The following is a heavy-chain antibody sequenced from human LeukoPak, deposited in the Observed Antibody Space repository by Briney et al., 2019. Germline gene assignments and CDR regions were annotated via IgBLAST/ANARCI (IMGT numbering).Heavy chain of an antibody. CDR2: IYYSGST. CDR3: ARHGMLWLNAYLDY. CDR1: GGSISSYY. D-gene: IGHD5-18*01. J-gene: IGHJ4*02. V-gene: IGHV4-59*08. Sequence: SETLSLTCTVSGGSISSYYWSWIRQPPGKGLEWIGYIYYSGSTNYIPSLKSRVTISVDTSKNQFSLKLSSVTAADTAVYYCARHGMLWLNAYLDYWGQGTLVTVSS.